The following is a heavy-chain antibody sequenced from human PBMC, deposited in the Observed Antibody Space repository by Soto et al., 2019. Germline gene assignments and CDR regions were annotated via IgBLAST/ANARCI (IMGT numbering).Heavy chain of an antibody. CDR1: GYTFTGYY. CDR3: ARDQSYYYDSSGYYYPYFDY. CDR2: INPNSGGT. J-gene: IGHJ4*02. V-gene: IGHV1-2*02. D-gene: IGHD3-22*01. Sequence: ASVKVSCKASGYTFTGYYMHWVRQAPGQGLEWMGWINPNSGGTNYAQKFQGRVTMTRDTSISTAYMELSRLRSDDTAVYYCARDQSYYYDSSGYYYPYFDYWGQGTLVTVSS.